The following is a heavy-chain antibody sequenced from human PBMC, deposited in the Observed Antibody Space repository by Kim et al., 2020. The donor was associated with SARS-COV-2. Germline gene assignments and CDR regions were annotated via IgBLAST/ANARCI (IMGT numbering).Heavy chain of an antibody. CDR1: GGSFSGYY. CDR2: INHSGST. D-gene: IGHD3-9*01. V-gene: IGHV4-34*01. J-gene: IGHJ4*02. CDR3: ARGDILPLKGNSHCFDY. Sequence: SETLSLTCAVYGGSFSGYYWSWIRQPPGKGLEWIGEINHSGSTNYNPSLKSRVTISVDTSKNQFSLKLSSVTAADTAVYYCARGDILPLKGNSHCFDYWGQGTLVTVSS.